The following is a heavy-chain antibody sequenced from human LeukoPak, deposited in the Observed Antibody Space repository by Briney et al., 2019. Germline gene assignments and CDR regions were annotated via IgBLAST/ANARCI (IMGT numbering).Heavy chain of an antibody. Sequence: KPSETLSLTCAVYGGSFSGYYWSWIRQPPGKGLEWIGEINHSGSTNYNPSLKSRVTMSVDTSKNQFSLKLSSVTAADTAVYYCAREEAFDIWGQGTMVTVSS. V-gene: IGHV4-34*01. CDR1: GGSFSGYY. J-gene: IGHJ3*02. CDR3: AREEAFDI. CDR2: INHSGST.